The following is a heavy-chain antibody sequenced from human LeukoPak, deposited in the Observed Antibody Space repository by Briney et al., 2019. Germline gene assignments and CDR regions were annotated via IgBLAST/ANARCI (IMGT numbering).Heavy chain of an antibody. CDR2: ISSNGGST. Sequence: GGSLRLSCAASGFTFSSYAMHWVRQAPGKGLEHVSAISSNGGSTYYANSVKGRFTISRDNSKNTLFLQMGSLRAEDTAVYYCAKDDYDILTGLRYYYMDVWGKGTTVTISS. D-gene: IGHD3-9*01. V-gene: IGHV3-64*01. CDR3: AKDDYDILTGLRYYYMDV. J-gene: IGHJ6*03. CDR1: GFTFSSYA.